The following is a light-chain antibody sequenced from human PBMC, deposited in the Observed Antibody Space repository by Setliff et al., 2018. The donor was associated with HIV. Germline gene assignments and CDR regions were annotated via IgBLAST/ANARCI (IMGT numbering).Light chain of an antibody. CDR1: SSGVGGYNY. Sequence: QSALTQPASVSGSPGQSITISCTGTSSGVGGYNYVSWYQQHPGKAPKLIIYEVRNRPSGVSNRFSGSKSGNTASLTVSELQAEDEADYYCSSYAGSDNVVFGGGTKVTVL. V-gene: IGLV2-14*01. CDR3: SSYAGSDNVV. CDR2: EVR. J-gene: IGLJ2*01.